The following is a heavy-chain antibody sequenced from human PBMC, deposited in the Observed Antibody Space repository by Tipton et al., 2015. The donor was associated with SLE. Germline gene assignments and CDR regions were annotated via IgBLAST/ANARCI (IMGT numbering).Heavy chain of an antibody. Sequence: TLSLTCTVSGASLSSGSYCWSWIRQSAGKGLEWIGRVYRSGITNYNPSLKSRVSISVDTSKNQVSLRLSSVTAADTAVYYCAGETRVVTPADYFYYMDVWGKGTTVTVSS. CDR3: AGETRVVTPADYFYYMDV. J-gene: IGHJ6*03. D-gene: IGHD4-23*01. V-gene: IGHV4-61*02. CDR2: VYRSGIT. CDR1: GASLSSGSYC.